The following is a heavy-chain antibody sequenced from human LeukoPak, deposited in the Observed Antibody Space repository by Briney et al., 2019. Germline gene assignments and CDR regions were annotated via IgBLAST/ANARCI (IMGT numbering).Heavy chain of an antibody. CDR3: ARVVAVTGTPVYYMDV. V-gene: IGHV1-2*02. CDR1: GYTFTGHY. CDR2: INPNSGGT. Sequence: ASVKVSCKASGYTFTGHYMNWVRQAPGQGLEWMGWINPNSGGTNYAQKFQGRVTMTRDTSVSTAYMELSRLRSDDAAVYYCARVVAVTGTPVYYMDVWGKGTTVTVSS. D-gene: IGHD6-19*01. J-gene: IGHJ6*03.